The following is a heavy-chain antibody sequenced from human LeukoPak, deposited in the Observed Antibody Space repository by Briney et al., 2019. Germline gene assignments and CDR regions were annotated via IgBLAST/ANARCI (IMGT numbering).Heavy chain of an antibody. CDR3: ARVKYCYDSSGYYSTLEDY. V-gene: IGHV4-39*01. Sequence: SETLSVTCTVSGGSISSSSYYWGWIRQPPGKGLEWIGSIYYSGSTYYNPSLKSRVTISVDTSKNQFSLKLSSATAADTAVYYCARVKYCYDSSGYYSTLEDYWGQGTLVTVSS. D-gene: IGHD3-22*01. CDR2: IYYSGST. J-gene: IGHJ4*02. CDR1: GGSISSSSYY.